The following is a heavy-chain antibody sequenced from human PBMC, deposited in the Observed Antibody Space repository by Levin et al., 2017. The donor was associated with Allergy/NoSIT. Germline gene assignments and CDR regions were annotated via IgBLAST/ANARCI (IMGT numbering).Heavy chain of an antibody. CDR3: AKDIYVGQWPQYGLDV. Sequence: GGSLRLSCAASGFRFEDYAMHWVRQAPGKGLEWVSGIIWNSETMGYVDSVKGRFTISRDNAKNSLYLQMNSLRPEDTALYYSAKDIYVGQWPQYGLDVWGQGTTVTVSS. CDR1: GFRFEDYA. CDR2: IIWNSETM. J-gene: IGHJ6*02. D-gene: IGHD6-19*01. V-gene: IGHV3-9*01.